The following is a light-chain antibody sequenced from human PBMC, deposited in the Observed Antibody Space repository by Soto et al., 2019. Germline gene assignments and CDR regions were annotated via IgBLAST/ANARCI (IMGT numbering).Light chain of an antibody. J-gene: IGLJ1*01. V-gene: IGLV2-14*01. CDR1: SSDVGAYNF. CDR2: EVS. Sequence: QPVLTQPPSVSGSPGQSVTISCTGTSSDVGAYNFVSWYQQHPGKAPKLMIYEVSYRPSGVSNRFSGSKSGNTASLTISGLQAEDEADYYCCSYTTSSTYVFGTGTKLTVL. CDR3: CSYTTSSTYV.